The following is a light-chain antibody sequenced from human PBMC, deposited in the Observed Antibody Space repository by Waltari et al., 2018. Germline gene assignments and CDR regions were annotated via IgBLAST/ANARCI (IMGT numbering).Light chain of an antibody. J-gene: IGKJ4*01. Sequence: IVLTQSPATLSLSPGERATLSCRASQSVTRYLAWYQQKPGQTPRLLISDASNRAAGIPARFSGSGFETDFTLTISSLEPEDSAVYYCLQRSSWPSFGGGTKVEIK. V-gene: IGKV3-11*01. CDR1: QSVTRY. CDR3: LQRSSWPS. CDR2: DAS.